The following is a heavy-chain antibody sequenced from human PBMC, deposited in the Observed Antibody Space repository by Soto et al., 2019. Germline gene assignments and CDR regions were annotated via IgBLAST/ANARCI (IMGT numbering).Heavy chain of an antibody. J-gene: IGHJ4*02. CDR2: ISASGGTT. Sequence: EVQLLESGGGLVRPGGSLRLSCAASAFTFSNYAFSWVRQAPEKGLEWVSAISASGGTTYYADSVKGRFTISRDNSKNTLYLQMNSMRAEDTAVYYCTIHRPMSSNLYIWGQGTLVTVSS. CDR3: TIHRPMSSNLYI. V-gene: IGHV3-23*01. D-gene: IGHD3-16*01. CDR1: AFTFSNYA.